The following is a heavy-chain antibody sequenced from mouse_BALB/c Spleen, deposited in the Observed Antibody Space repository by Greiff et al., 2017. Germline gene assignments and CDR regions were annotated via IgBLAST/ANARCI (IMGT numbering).Heavy chain of an antibody. J-gene: IGHJ4*01. CDR3: ASQYGFYAMDY. Sequence: SGPELVKPGASVKISCKASGYTFTDYNMHWVKQSHGKSLEWIGYIYPYNGGTGYNQKFKSKATLTVDNSSSTAYMELRSLTSEDSAVYYCASQYGFYAMDYWGQGTSVTVSS. V-gene: IGHV1S29*02. CDR2: IYPYNGGT. D-gene: IGHD2-10*02. CDR1: GYTFTDYN.